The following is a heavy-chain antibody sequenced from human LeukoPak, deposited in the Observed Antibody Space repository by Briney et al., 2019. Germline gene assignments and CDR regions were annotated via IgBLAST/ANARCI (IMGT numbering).Heavy chain of an antibody. V-gene: IGHV3-21*01. CDR2: ISSSSVYI. D-gene: IGHD3-9*01. CDR1: RFTFSNYT. CDR3: ARALFDILTGYYPFLDY. J-gene: IGHJ4*02. Sequence: PGGSVRLSCAASRFTFSNYTLNWVRQAPGKGLEWVSSISSSSVYISYADSVKGRFTVSRDNAKNSLYLQMNSLRAEDTAVYYCARALFDILTGYYPFLDYWGQGTLVTVSS.